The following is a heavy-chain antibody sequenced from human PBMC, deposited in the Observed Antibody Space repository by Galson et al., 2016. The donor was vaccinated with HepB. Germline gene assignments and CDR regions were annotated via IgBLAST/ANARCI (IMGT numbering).Heavy chain of an antibody. CDR3: VEQRKGAPYGRDV. V-gene: IGHV6-1*01. J-gene: IGHJ6*02. Sequence: CAISGDSVSSNSAAWNWIRQSPSRGLEWLGRTYYRSKWYNDYAVSVKSQIIVNPDTSKNQFSLQLNSVTPEDTAVYYCVEQRKGAPYGRDVWGQGTTVTVSS. D-gene: IGHD1/OR15-1a*01. CDR1: GDSVSSNSAA. CDR2: TYYRSKWYN.